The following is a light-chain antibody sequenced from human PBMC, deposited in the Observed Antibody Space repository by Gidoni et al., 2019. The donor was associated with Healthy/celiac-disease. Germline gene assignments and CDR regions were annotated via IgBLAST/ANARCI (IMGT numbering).Light chain of an antibody. CDR2: KAS. V-gene: IGKV1-5*03. J-gene: IGKJ3*01. CDR1: QSISSW. CDR3: QQYNSYSWT. Sequence: DIQMTQSPSTLSASVGDRVTITCRASQSISSWLAWYQQKPGKAPKRLIYKASSLESGVPSRFSGSGSGTEFTLTISSLQPDDFATYYCQQYNSYSWTFGPGTKVDIK.